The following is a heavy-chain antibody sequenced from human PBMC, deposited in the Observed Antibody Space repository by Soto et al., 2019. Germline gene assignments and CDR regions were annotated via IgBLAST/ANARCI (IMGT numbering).Heavy chain of an antibody. CDR2: IYSGGST. CDR1: GFTVSSNY. Sequence: PGGSLRLSCAASGFTVSSNYMSWVRQAPGKGLEWVSVIYSGGSTYYADSVKGRFTISRDNSKNTLYLQMNSLRAEDTAVYYCARDLKGGGSPADYYYGMDVWGQGTTVTVSS. V-gene: IGHV3-53*01. J-gene: IGHJ6*02. CDR3: ARDLKGGGSPADYYYGMDV. D-gene: IGHD5-12*01.